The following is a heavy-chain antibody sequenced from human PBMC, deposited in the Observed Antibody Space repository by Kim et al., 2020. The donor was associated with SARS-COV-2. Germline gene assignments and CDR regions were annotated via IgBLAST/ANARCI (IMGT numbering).Heavy chain of an antibody. CDR3: ARDELDGSGSYEWFDP. Sequence: SLKSRVTISVDTSKNQFSLKLSSVTAADTAVYYCARDELDGSGSYEWFDPWGQGTLVTVSS. D-gene: IGHD3-10*01. J-gene: IGHJ5*02. V-gene: IGHV4-59*01.